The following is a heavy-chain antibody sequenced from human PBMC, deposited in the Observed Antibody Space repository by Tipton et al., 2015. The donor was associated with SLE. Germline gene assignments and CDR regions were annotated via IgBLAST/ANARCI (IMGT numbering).Heavy chain of an antibody. V-gene: IGHV4-59*12. J-gene: IGHJ4*02. CDR2: ISYSGST. CDR3: VRDPAPGPFDY. Sequence: TLSLTCTVSGDSITSDYWTWIRQPPGKGLEWIGYISYSGSTNYNPSVRSRVTLSIDTSKNQFSLKLNSVTAADTAVYYCVRDPAPGPFDYWGQGTLVAVSS. CDR1: GDSITSDY.